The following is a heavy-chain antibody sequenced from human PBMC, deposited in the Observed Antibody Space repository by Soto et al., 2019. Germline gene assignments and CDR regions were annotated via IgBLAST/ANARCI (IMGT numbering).Heavy chain of an antibody. V-gene: IGHV1-3*01. D-gene: IGHD3-10*01. CDR2: LNGGTGQT. Sequence: ASVKVSCKASGYSFSTYGMHWVRQAPGQSLEWMGWLNGGTGQTRYSQRFQDRLIITRDTSASTGYMELRSLRSEDTAVYYCARGKGMEENYFYYGMDIWGQGTTGNVSA. J-gene: IGHJ6*01. CDR3: ARGKGMEENYFYYGMDI. CDR1: GYSFSTYG.